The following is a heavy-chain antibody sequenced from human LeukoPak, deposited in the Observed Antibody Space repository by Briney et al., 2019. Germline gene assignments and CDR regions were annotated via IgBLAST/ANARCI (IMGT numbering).Heavy chain of an antibody. CDR3: ARTIREQWLTIDY. CDR1: GFTFSNYW. D-gene: IGHD6-19*01. CDR2: IKQDGSAK. V-gene: IGHV3-7*04. J-gene: IGHJ4*02. Sequence: PGGSLRRSCAASGFTFSNYWMNWVRQAPGKGLEWVANIKQDGSAKYYVDSVKGRFTISRDNAKDSLYLQMNSLGAEDTAVYYCARTIREQWLTIDYWGQGTLVTFSS.